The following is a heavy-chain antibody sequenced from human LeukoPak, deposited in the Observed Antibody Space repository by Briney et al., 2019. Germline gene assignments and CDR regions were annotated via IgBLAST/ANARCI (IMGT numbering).Heavy chain of an antibody. D-gene: IGHD3-22*01. J-gene: IGHJ4*02. CDR2: ISYDGSNK. Sequence: GRSLRLSCAASGFTFSSYAMQWVRQAPGKGLEWVAVISYDGSNKYYADSVKGRFTISRDNSKNTLYLQMNSLRAEDTAVYYCARGVRHKQGYYYERSGYYYKKWGQGALVTVSS. V-gene: IGHV3-30*04. CDR3: ARGVRHKQGYYYERSGYYYKK. CDR1: GFTFSSYA.